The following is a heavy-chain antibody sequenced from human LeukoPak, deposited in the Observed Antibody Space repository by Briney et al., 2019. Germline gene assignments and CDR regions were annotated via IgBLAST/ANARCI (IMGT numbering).Heavy chain of an antibody. CDR2: IHYNGSP. D-gene: IGHD3-16*02. Sequence: KASETLSLTCTVSGGSISSGDYHWSWIRQPPGKSLEWIGIIHYNGSPYYHPSLKSRLTISLDASKNQFALKLTSVTATDTAVYYCASDIPHYVWGSYRYTEDALDIWGQGTMVTVSS. V-gene: IGHV4-30-4*01. CDR1: GGSISSGDYH. J-gene: IGHJ3*02. CDR3: ASDIPHYVWGSYRYTEDALDI.